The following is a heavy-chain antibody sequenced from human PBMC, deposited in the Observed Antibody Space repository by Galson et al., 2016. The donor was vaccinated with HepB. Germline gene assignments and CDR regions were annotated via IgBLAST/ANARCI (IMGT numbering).Heavy chain of an antibody. J-gene: IGHJ5*02. D-gene: IGHD2-2*01. CDR3: AKGRGSTRHDFDP. V-gene: IGHV3-23*01. CDR1: GFTSSSYA. CDR2: ISGRGGDA. Sequence: SLRLSCAASGFTSSSYAMSWVRQAPGKGLEWVSGISGRGGDASYADSVKGRFTISRDISNNSLYLQLNSLRVEDTAVYYCAKGRGSTRHDFDPWGQGTLVTVSS.